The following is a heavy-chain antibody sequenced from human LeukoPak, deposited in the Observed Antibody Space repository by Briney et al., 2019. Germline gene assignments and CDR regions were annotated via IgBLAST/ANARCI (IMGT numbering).Heavy chain of an antibody. Sequence: ASVKVSCKASGGTFSSYAISWVRQAPGQGLEWMGWIIPIFGTANYAQKFQGRVTITADESTSTAYMELSSLRSEDTAVYYCAREGTYYYDSSGYYPPYFDYWGQGTLVTVSS. CDR1: GGTFSSYA. D-gene: IGHD3-22*01. CDR3: AREGTYYYDSSGYYPPYFDY. CDR2: IIPIFGTA. J-gene: IGHJ4*02. V-gene: IGHV1-69*13.